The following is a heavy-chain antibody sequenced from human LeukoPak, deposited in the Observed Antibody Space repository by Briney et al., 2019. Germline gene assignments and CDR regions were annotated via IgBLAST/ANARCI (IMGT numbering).Heavy chain of an antibody. V-gene: IGHV1-18*04. Sequence: ASVKVSCKASGYTFTSYGISWVRQAPGQGREWMGWISAYNGNTNYAQKLQGRVTMTTDTSTSTAYMELRSLRSDDTAVYYCARDGRGYCSGGSCFRVGWFDPWGQGTLVTVSS. D-gene: IGHD2-15*01. J-gene: IGHJ5*02. CDR1: GYTFTSYG. CDR2: ISAYNGNT. CDR3: ARDGRGYCSGGSCFRVGWFDP.